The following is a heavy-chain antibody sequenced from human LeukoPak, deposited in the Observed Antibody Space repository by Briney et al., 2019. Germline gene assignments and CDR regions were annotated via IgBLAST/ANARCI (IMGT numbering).Heavy chain of an antibody. CDR2: IYYSGRT. Sequence: SETLSLTCTVSGGSIRSGGYYWSWIRQHPGKGLEWIGYIYYSGRTYNNPSLKSRVTISVDTSKNQFSLKLSSVTAADTAVYYCARGAGSSGYSSYFDSWGQGTLVTVSS. CDR3: ARGAGSSGYSSYFDS. J-gene: IGHJ4*02. D-gene: IGHD3-22*01. V-gene: IGHV4-31*03. CDR1: GGSIRSGGYY.